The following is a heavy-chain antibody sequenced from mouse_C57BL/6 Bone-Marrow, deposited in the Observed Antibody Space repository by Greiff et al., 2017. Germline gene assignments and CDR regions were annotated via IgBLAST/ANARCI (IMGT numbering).Heavy chain of an antibody. CDR3: TRDDGYPWFAY. Sequence: VQLQQSGAELVRPGASVKLSCTASGFHIKDDYMHWVKQRTEQGLEWIGWITPENGDIEYASKFQCKAPITADTSSNTAYLQLSSLTSEDTAVYYCTRDDGYPWFAYWGQGTLGTVSA. CDR2: ITPENGDI. V-gene: IGHV14-4*01. CDR1: GFHIKDDY. D-gene: IGHD2-3*01. J-gene: IGHJ3*01.